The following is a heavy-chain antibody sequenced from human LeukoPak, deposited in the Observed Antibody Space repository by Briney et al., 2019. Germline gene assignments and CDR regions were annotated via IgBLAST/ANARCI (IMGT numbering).Heavy chain of an antibody. CDR1: GFTFSSYG. Sequence: GRSLRLSCAASGFTFSSYGMHWARQAPGKGLEWVAVIWYDGSNKYYADSVKGRFTISRDNSKNTLYLQMNSLRAEDTAVYYCARSAVPRRNYFDYWGQGTLVTVSS. CDR2: IWYDGSNK. D-gene: IGHD6-6*01. J-gene: IGHJ4*02. CDR3: ARSAVPRRNYFDY. V-gene: IGHV3-33*01.